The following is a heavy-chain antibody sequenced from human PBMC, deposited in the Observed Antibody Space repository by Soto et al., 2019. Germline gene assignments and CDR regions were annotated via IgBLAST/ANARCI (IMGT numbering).Heavy chain of an antibody. V-gene: IGHV3-72*01. CDR2: SRNKANSYNP. Sequence: EVKLVESGGGLVQPGGSLRLSCAASGFSFSDYYMDWVRQVPGKGLEWVGRSRNKANSYNPEYAPSVKDRFSISRDNSKDSMYLRMNSLKTEDTAVYYCARDTGGSYDYWGQGALVTVSS. CDR3: ARDTGGSYDY. J-gene: IGHJ4*02. CDR1: GFSFSDYY. D-gene: IGHD3-16*01.